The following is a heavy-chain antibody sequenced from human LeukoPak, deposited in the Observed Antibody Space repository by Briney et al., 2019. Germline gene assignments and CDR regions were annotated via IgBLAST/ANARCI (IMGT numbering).Heavy chain of an antibody. V-gene: IGHV1-8*01. CDR1: GYTFTSYD. CDR3: ARELDYYDSSGYYYYYGIDV. J-gene: IGHJ6*02. Sequence: ASVKVSCKASGYTFTSYDINWVRQATGQGLEWMGWMNPNSGNTGYAQKFQGRVTMTRDTSISTAYMELSSLRSEDTAVYYCARELDYYDSSGYYYYYGIDVWGQGTTVTVSS. CDR2: MNPNSGNT. D-gene: IGHD3-22*01.